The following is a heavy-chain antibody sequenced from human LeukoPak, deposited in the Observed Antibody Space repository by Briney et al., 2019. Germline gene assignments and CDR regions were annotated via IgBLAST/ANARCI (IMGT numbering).Heavy chain of an antibody. CDR1: GFTFSSYA. CDR2: ISGSGGST. V-gene: IGHV3-23*01. CDR3: AKDAIYCSSTSCRTYYYYMDV. Sequence: TGGSLRLSCAASGFTFSSYAMSWFRQAPGKGLEWVSAISGSGGSTYYADSVKGRFTISRDNSKNTLYLQMNSLRAEDTAVYYCAKDAIYCSSTSCRTYYYYMDVWGKGTTVTVSS. D-gene: IGHD2-2*01. J-gene: IGHJ6*03.